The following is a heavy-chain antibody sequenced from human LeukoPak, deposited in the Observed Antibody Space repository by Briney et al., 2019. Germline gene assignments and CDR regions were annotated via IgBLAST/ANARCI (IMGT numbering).Heavy chain of an antibody. CDR1: GFTFSSYA. D-gene: IGHD3-22*01. V-gene: IGHV3-23*01. CDR2: ISGSGGTT. Sequence: GGSLRLSCAASGFTFSSYAMSWVRQAPGKGLELVSGISGSGGTTYYADSVKGRFTISRDNSKNTLYLQLISLRAEDTAIYYCAKDLTYYYDSTGYYFDYWGQGTLVTVSS. CDR3: AKDLTYYYDSTGYYFDY. J-gene: IGHJ4*02.